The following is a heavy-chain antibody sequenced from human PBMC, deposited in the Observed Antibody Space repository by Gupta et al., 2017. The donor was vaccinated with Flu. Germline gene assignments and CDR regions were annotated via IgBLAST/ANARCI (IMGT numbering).Heavy chain of an antibody. CDR3: ATRAEVGGDAFDI. CDR2: IIPILGIA. CDR1: GGTFSSYT. V-gene: IGHV1-69*02. J-gene: IGHJ3*02. Sequence: QVQLVQSGAEVKKPGSSVKVSCKASGGTFSSYTISWVRQAPGQGLEWMGRIIPILGIANYAQKVQGRVTITADKSTSTAYMELSRLRSEDTAVYYCATRAEVGGDAFDIWGQGTMVTVSS. D-gene: IGHD2-2*01.